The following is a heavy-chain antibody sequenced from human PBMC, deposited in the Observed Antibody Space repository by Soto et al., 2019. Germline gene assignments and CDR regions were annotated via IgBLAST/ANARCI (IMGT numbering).Heavy chain of an antibody. CDR1: SGSISAYY. J-gene: IGHJ3*02. Sequence: SETLSLTCTVSSGSISAYYWNWVRQPPGNGLEWIGYIFSGSPSYNPSLNSRVTISVDTSKNQFSLSLSSVTAADTAVYYCARRPGSGQAFDIWGQGTMVTVSS. D-gene: IGHD6-6*01. CDR3: ARRPGSGQAFDI. CDR2: IFSGSP. V-gene: IGHV4-59*01.